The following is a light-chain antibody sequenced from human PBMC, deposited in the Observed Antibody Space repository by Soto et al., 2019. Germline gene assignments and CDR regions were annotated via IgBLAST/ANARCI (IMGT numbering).Light chain of an antibody. J-gene: IGLJ3*02. Sequence: QSALTQPASVSGSPGQSSTISCTGTSSDVGGYNYVSWYQQHPGKAPKVMIYEVSNRPSGVSNRFSGSKSDNTASLTISGLQAEDEADYYCSSYTSSSTPVFGGGTKLTVL. CDR1: SSDVGGYNY. CDR3: SSYTSSSTPV. V-gene: IGLV2-14*01. CDR2: EVS.